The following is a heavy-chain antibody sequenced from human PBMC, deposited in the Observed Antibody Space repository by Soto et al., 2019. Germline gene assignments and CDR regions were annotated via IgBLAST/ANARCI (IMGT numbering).Heavy chain of an antibody. J-gene: IGHJ5*02. V-gene: IGHV4-34*01. D-gene: IGHD3-3*01. CDR2: TDHSGYT. CDR1: GGSFSGYY. CDR3: ARVRDWFDP. Sequence: SETLSLTCAVYGGSFSGYYWNWIRQPPGKGLEWIGETDHSGYTNYNPSLKSRVTISVDTSKNQSSLRLTSVTAADTAVYYCARVRDWFDPWGQGTLVTVSS.